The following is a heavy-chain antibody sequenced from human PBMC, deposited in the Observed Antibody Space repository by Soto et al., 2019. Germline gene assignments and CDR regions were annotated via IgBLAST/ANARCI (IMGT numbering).Heavy chain of an antibody. Sequence: SETLSLTCTVSCGSISSYYWSWIRQPPGKGLEWIGYIYYSGSTNYNPSLKSRVTISVDTSKNQFSLKLSSVTAADTAVYYCVRGRGYCSGGSCPGDAFDIWGQGTMVTVSS. D-gene: IGHD2-15*01. CDR2: IYYSGST. J-gene: IGHJ3*02. CDR3: VRGRGYCSGGSCPGDAFDI. CDR1: CGSISSYY. V-gene: IGHV4-59*01.